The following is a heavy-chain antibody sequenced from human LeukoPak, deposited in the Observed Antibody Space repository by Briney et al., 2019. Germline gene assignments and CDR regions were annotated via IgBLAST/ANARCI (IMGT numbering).Heavy chain of an antibody. J-gene: IGHJ4*02. CDR3: ATESGTYSGTCFDY. CDR2: INSGGTVT. CDR1: GFTFSDFW. Sequence: GGSLRLSCAASGFTFSDFWMHWVRQAPGKGLVWVSRINSGGTVTNYADSVKGRLTISRDNAKNTLYLQMNSLRAEDTAVYYCATESGTYSGTCFDYWGQGTLVTVSS. V-gene: IGHV3-74*01. D-gene: IGHD1-26*01.